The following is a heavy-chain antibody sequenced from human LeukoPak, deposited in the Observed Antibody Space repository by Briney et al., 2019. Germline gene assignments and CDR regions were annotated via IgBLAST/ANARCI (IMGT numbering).Heavy chain of an antibody. D-gene: IGHD3-22*01. J-gene: IGHJ4*02. V-gene: IGHV3-30*18. CDR1: GFTFSSYG. CDR3: AKDEGLYSSGYLFDY. CDR2: ISYDGSNK. Sequence: AGGSLRLSCAASGFTFSSYGMHWVRQAPGKGLEWVAVISYDGSNKYYADSVKGRFTISRDNSENTLYLQMNSLRAEDTAVYYCAKDEGLYSSGYLFDYWGQGTLVTVSS.